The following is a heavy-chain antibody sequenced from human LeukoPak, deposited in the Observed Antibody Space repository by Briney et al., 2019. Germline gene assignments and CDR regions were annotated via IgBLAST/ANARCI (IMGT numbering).Heavy chain of an antibody. CDR3: ARDSAYCSGGRCPKWFDP. CDR1: GDSINNPNYY. CDR2: THSSGST. J-gene: IGHJ5*02. D-gene: IGHD2-15*01. V-gene: IGHV4-31*03. Sequence: PSETLSLTCTVSGDSINNPNYYWTWIRQHPGKALEWVGYTHSSGSTFYSPSLKSRLTISLDTSKNQFSLKLKSVTAADTAVYFCARDSAYCSGGRCPKWFDPWGQGALVTVSS.